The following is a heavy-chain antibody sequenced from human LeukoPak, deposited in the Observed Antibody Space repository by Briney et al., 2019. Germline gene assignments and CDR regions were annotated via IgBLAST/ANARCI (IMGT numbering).Heavy chain of an antibody. D-gene: IGHD1-7*01. CDR1: GGSLSPYY. J-gene: IGHJ5*02. CDR3: ARGERNYNWNFVGT. V-gene: IGHV4-59*01. CDR2: IYYSGST. Sequence: SETLSLTCTVSGGSLSPYYWTWIRQPPGEGLEWIGYIYYSGSTHYNPSLKSRVTISVDTSKNQFSLRLSSVTPADTAVYYCARGERNYNWNFVGTWGRGTLVTVSS.